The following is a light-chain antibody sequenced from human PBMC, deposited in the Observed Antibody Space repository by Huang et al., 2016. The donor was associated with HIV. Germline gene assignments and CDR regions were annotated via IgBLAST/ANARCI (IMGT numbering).Light chain of an antibody. Sequence: EIVLTQSPATRSLSPGERATLSCRASQSVNIYLGWFQQKPGQAPRLLIYDASNRATGIPARFSGSGSGTDFTLTISSLEPEDFAVYYCQQRSNWPAITFGQGTRLEIK. J-gene: IGKJ5*01. CDR2: DAS. CDR3: QQRSNWPAIT. V-gene: IGKV3-11*01. CDR1: QSVNIY.